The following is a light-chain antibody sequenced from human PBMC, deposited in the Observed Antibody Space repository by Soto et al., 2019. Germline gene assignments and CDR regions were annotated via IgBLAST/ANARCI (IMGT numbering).Light chain of an antibody. CDR3: LQHHSYPRT. CDR2: AAS. CDR1: QAITND. V-gene: IGKV1-17*01. Sequence: DIQMTQSPSSLSASVGDRVTITCRASQAITNDLSWYQQKPGEPPKRLIYAASTFHSGVPSRFSGIGSWTEFTLTISSLQPEDFASYFCLQHHSYPRTFGQGTKVEIK. J-gene: IGKJ1*01.